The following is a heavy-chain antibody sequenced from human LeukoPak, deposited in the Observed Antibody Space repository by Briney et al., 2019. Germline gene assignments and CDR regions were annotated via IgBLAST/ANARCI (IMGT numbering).Heavy chain of an antibody. CDR2: INPSGGST. CDR1: GYTFTSYY. J-gene: IGHJ4*02. D-gene: IGHD3-22*01. CDR3: ARVGYYYDSSGYYLNY. V-gene: IGHV1-46*01. Sequence: GASVKVSCKASGYTFTSYYMHWVRQAPGQGLEWMGIINPSGGSTSYAQKFQGRVTMTRDTSTSTVYMELSSLRSEDTAVYCCARVGYYYDSSGYYLNYWGQGTLVTVSS.